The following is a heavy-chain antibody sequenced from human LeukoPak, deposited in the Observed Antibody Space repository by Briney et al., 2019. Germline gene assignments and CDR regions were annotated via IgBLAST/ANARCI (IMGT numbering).Heavy chain of an antibody. CDR3: ARGIVVVPDAFDI. CDR1: GGTFSSYA. CDR2: IIPIFGTA. V-gene: IGHV1-69*13. D-gene: IGHD3-22*01. J-gene: IGHJ3*02. Sequence: VASVKVSCKASGGTFSSYAISWVRQAPGQGLEWMGGIIPIFGTANYAQKFQGRVTITADESTSTAYMELSSLSSEDTAVYYCARGIVVVPDAFDIWGQGTMVTVSS.